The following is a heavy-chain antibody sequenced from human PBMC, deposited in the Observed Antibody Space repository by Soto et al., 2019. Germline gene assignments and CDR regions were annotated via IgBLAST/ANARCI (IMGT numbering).Heavy chain of an antibody. CDR2: ISAYNGNT. CDR3: AREGPSGYSSSWPRGRYYYYYYGMDV. V-gene: IGHV1-18*01. D-gene: IGHD6-13*01. CDR1: GYTFTSYG. J-gene: IGHJ6*02. Sequence: GASVKVSCKASGYTFTSYGISWVRQAPGQGLEWMGWISAYNGNTNYAQKLQGRVTMTTDTSTSTAYMELRSLRSDDTAVYYCAREGPSGYSSSWPRGRYYYYYYGMDVWGQGTTVTVSS.